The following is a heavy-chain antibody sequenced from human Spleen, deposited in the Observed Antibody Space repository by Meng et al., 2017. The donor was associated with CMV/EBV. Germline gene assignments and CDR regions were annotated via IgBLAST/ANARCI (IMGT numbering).Heavy chain of an antibody. D-gene: IGHD3-9*01. Sequence: GGSLRLSCAASGFTFDDYAMHWVRQAPGKGLEWVSGISWNSGSIGYADSVKGRFTISRDNAKNSLYLQMNSLRAEDTALYYCAKEGRDYDILTGYYTYWYFDLWGRGTLVTVSS. CDR3: AKEGRDYDILTGYYTYWYFDL. CDR1: GFTFDDYA. V-gene: IGHV3-9*01. J-gene: IGHJ2*01. CDR2: ISWNSGSI.